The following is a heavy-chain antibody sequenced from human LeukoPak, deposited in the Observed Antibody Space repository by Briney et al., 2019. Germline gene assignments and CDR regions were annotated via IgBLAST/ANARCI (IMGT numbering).Heavy chain of an antibody. CDR2: ISWNSGSI. Sequence: GGSLRLSCAASGFTFDDYAMHWVRQAPGKGLEWVAGISWNSGSIGYADSVKGRFTISRDNSKNSLYLQMNSLRAEDTALYYCAKGTTAPIFGVVAGMDVWGQGTTVTVSS. CDR1: GFTFDDYA. J-gene: IGHJ6*02. CDR3: AKGTTAPIFGVVAGMDV. V-gene: IGHV3-9*01. D-gene: IGHD3-3*01.